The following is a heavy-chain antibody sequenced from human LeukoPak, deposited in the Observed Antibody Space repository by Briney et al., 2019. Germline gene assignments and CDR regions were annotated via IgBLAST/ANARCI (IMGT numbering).Heavy chain of an antibody. V-gene: IGHV4-59*01. Sequence: SETLSLTCTVSGGSISSYYWSWIRQPPGKGLEWIGYIYYSGGTNYNPSLKSRVTISVDTSKNQFSLKLSSVTAADTAVYYCARWSSYGARGNLFDYWGQGTLVTVSS. D-gene: IGHD3-10*01. CDR3: ARWSSYGARGNLFDY. CDR2: IYYSGGT. CDR1: GGSISSYY. J-gene: IGHJ4*02.